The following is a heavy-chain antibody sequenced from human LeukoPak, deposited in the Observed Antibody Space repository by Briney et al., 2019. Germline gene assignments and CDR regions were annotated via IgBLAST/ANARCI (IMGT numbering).Heavy chain of an antibody. J-gene: IGHJ5*02. D-gene: IGHD4-23*01. CDR1: GYTFTGYY. CDR3: ARANYGGNNWFDP. Sequence: ASVKVSCKASGYTFTGYYMHWVRQAPGQGLEWMGWINPNSGGTNYAQKFQGRVTTTRDTSISTAYMELSRLRSDDTAVYYCARANYGGNNWFDPWGQGTLVTVSS. CDR2: INPNSGGT. V-gene: IGHV1-2*02.